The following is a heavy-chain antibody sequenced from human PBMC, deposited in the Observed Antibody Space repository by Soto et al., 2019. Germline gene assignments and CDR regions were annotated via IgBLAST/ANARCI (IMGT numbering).Heavy chain of an antibody. CDR2: INHSGST. J-gene: IGHJ4*02. Sequence: SETLSLTCAVYGGSFSGYYWSWIRQPPGKGLEWIGEINHSGSTNYNPSLKSRVTISVDTSKNQFSLKLSSVTAADTAVYYCAREWAPITIFGVVINGYYFDYWGQGTLVTVSS. CDR3: AREWAPITIFGVVINGYYFDY. V-gene: IGHV4-34*01. CDR1: GGSFSGYY. D-gene: IGHD3-3*01.